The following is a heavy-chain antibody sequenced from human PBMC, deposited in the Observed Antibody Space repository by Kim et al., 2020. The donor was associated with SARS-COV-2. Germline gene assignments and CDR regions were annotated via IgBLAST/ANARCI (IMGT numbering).Heavy chain of an antibody. D-gene: IGHD3-9*01. CDR1: GFTFSSYA. J-gene: IGHJ4*02. V-gene: IGHV3-30-3*01. CDR2: ISYDGSNK. CDR3: ARGYFDWLQKSGGLFDY. Sequence: GGSLRLSCAASGFTFSSYAMHWVRQAPGKGLEWVAVISYDGSNKYYADSVKGRFTISRDNSKNTLYLQMNSLRAEDTAVYYCARGYFDWLQKSGGLFDYWGQGTLVTVSS.